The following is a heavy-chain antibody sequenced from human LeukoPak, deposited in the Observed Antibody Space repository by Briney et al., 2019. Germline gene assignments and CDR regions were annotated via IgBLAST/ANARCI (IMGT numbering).Heavy chain of an antibody. J-gene: IGHJ5*02. CDR3: ASTRVGLWFDP. V-gene: IGHV4-59*01. Sequence: KPSETLSLTCTVSGGSISSYYWSWLRQPPGKGLEWIGYIYYSGSTNYNPSLKSRVTISVDTSKNQFSLKLSSVTAADTAVYYCASTRVGLWFDPWGQGTLVTVSS. D-gene: IGHD3-10*02. CDR2: IYYSGST. CDR1: GGSISSYY.